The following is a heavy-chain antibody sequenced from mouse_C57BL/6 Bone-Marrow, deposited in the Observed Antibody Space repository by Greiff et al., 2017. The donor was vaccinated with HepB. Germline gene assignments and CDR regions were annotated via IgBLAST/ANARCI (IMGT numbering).Heavy chain of an antibody. J-gene: IGHJ2*01. CDR3: ARDNYYGIDY. CDR1: GYSITSGYY. V-gene: IGHV3-6*01. D-gene: IGHD1-2*01. CDR2: ISYDGSN. Sequence: EVKLLESGPGLVKPSQSLSLTCSVTGYSITSGYYWNWIRQFPGNKLEWMGYISYDGSNNYNPSLKNRISITRDTSKNQLFLKLNSVTTEDTATYYCARDNYYGIDYWGQGTTLTVSS.